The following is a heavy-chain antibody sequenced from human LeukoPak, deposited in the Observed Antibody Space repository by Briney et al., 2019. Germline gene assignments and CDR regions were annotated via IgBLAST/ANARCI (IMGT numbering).Heavy chain of an antibody. J-gene: IGHJ5*02. CDR3: AKRVYYDILTGSPFDP. Sequence: GRSLRLSCAASGFTFSSYAMHWVRQAPGKGLEWVAFIRYDGSSKYYADSVKGRFTISRDNSKNTLYLQMNSLRAEDTAVYYCAKRVYYDILTGSPFDPWGQGTLVTVSS. CDR2: IRYDGSSK. CDR1: GFTFSSYA. D-gene: IGHD3-9*01. V-gene: IGHV3-30*04.